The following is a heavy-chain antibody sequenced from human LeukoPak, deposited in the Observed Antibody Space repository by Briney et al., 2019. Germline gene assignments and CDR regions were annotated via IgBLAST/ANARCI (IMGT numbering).Heavy chain of an antibody. CDR1: GFTVSSTY. CDR3: ARVRVLRYFDWLLRLGAFDI. V-gene: IGHV3-53*01. CDR2: IYSGGRT. D-gene: IGHD3-9*01. J-gene: IGHJ3*02. Sequence: PGGSLRLSCAASGFTVSSTYMSWVRQAPGKGLEWVSVIYSGGRTYYADSAKGRFTISRDNSKNTLYLQMNSLRAEDTAVYYCARVRVLRYFDWLLRLGAFDIWGQGTMVTVSS.